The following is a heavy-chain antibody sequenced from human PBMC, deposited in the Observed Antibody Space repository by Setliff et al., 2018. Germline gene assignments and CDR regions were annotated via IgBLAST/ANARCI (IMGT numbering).Heavy chain of an antibody. CDR3: TRQSSGSYWG. V-gene: IGHV3-73*01. CDR2: ISSKANGYAT. Sequence: GGSLRLSCAASGFTFSGSAMHWVRQASGKGLEWVGRISSKANGYATEYGASVKGRFTISRDDSKNTAYLQMNSMKTEETAVYYCTRQSSGSYWGWGQGTLVTVSS. D-gene: IGHD1-26*01. CDR1: GFTFSGSA. J-gene: IGHJ4*02.